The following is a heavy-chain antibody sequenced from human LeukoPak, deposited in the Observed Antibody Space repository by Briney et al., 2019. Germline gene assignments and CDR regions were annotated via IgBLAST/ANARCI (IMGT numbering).Heavy chain of an antibody. CDR1: GFTFSSYG. V-gene: IGHV3-33*01. Sequence: GGSLRLSCAASGFTFSSYGMHWVRQAPGKGLERVAVIWYDGSNKYYADSVKGRFTISRDNSKNTLYLQMNSLRAEDTAVYYCARDVLREGSSFNWGQGTLVTVSS. D-gene: IGHD3-10*01. J-gene: IGHJ4*02. CDR2: IWYDGSNK. CDR3: ARDVLREGSSFN.